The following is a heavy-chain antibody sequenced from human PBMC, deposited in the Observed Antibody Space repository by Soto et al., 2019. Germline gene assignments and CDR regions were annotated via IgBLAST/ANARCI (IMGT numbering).Heavy chain of an antibody. Sequence: SETLSLTCAVSGGSISSSNWWSWVRQPPGKGLEWIGEIYHSGSTNYNPSLKSRVTISVDTSKNQFSLKLSSVTAADTAVYYCASRYCSSTSCSVPKDYYGMDVWGQGTTVTVSS. CDR3: ASRYCSSTSCSVPKDYYGMDV. CDR1: GGSISSSNW. V-gene: IGHV4-4*02. D-gene: IGHD2-2*01. CDR2: IYHSGST. J-gene: IGHJ6*02.